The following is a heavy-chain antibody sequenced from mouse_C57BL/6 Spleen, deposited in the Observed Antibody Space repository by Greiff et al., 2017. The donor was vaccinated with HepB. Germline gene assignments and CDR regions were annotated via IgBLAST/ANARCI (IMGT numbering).Heavy chain of an antibody. D-gene: IGHD4-1*01. V-gene: IGHV5-6*01. J-gene: IGHJ2*01. CDR2: ISSGGSYT. CDR3: ARHDWDFYYFDY. CDR1: GFTFSSYG. Sequence: EVQLVESGGDLVKPGGSLKLSCAASGFTFSSYGMSWVRQTPDKRLEWVATISSGGSYTYYPDSVKGRFTISRDNAKNTLYLQMSSLKSEDTAMYYCARHDWDFYYFDYWGQGTTLTVSS.